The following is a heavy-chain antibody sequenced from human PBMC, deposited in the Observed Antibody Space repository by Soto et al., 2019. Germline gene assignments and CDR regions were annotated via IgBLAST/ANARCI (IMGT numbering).Heavy chain of an antibody. CDR1: GGSISSSSYY. CDR3: ARWVQPYYFDY. Sequence: LSLTCTVSGGSISSSSYYWGWIRQPPGKGLEWIGYIYHSGSTYYNLSLKSRVTISVDRSKNQFSLKLSSVTAADTAVYYCARWVQPYYFDYWGQGTLVTVSS. J-gene: IGHJ4*02. V-gene: IGHV4-30-2*01. CDR2: IYHSGST.